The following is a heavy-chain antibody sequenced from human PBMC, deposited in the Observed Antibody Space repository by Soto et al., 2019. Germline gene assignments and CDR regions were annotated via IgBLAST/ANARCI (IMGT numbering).Heavy chain of an antibody. CDR3: ARDRDIAYLDL. V-gene: IGHV1-69*12. CDR2: IIPIFGTA. Sequence: QVQLVQSGAEVKKPGSSVKVSCKASGGTFSSYAISWVRQAPGHGLECMGGIIPIFGTANYAQKFQGRVTITADAATSTAYMEMSSLRSEDPAVYYCARDRDIAYLDLWGRGTLVTVSS. CDR1: GGTFSSYA. D-gene: IGHD2-15*01. J-gene: IGHJ2*01.